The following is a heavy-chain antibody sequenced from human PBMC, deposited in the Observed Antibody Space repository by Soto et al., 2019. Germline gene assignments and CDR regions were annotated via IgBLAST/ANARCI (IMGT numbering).Heavy chain of an antibody. V-gene: IGHV3-21*01. CDR1: GFTFRSYT. J-gene: IGHJ4*02. D-gene: IGHD6-6*01. CDR3: ARAEGSYSSSSFGGH. CDR2: ITSSSSYT. Sequence: PGGSLRLSCAASGFTFRSYTMHWVRHAPGKGLEWVSSITSSSSYTYYADSLRGRFTISRDNAQSSLYLQFNSLRAEDTAVYYCARAEGSYSSSSFGGHWGRGTLVTVSS.